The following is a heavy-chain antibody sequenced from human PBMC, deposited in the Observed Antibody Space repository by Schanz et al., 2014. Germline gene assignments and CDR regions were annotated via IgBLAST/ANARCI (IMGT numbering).Heavy chain of an antibody. D-gene: IGHD6-13*01. CDR3: ARDGVDAAAGGNY. J-gene: IGHJ4*02. CDR1: GGTFSSYT. CDR2: IIPVLAIA. Sequence: QVQLVQSGAEMKKPGSSVKVSCTASGGTFSSYTISWIRQAPGQGLEWMGRIIPVLAIADYAQKFQGRVTITADKSTSTASMELSSLRSEDTAVYYCARDGVDAAAGGNYWGQGTLVNVSS. V-gene: IGHV1-69*04.